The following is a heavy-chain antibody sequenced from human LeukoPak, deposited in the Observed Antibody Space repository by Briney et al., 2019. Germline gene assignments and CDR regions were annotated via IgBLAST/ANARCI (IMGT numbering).Heavy chain of an antibody. D-gene: IGHD5-18*01. Sequence: PSETLSLTCTVSGGSISSYYWSWIRRPPGKGLEWIGYIYYSGSTNYNPSLKSRVTISVDTSKNQFSLKLSSVTAADTAVYYCARGRRIQLWLGVEYFQHWGQGTLVTVSS. CDR3: ARGRRIQLWLGVEYFQH. CDR1: GGSISSYY. CDR2: IYYSGST. J-gene: IGHJ1*01. V-gene: IGHV4-59*01.